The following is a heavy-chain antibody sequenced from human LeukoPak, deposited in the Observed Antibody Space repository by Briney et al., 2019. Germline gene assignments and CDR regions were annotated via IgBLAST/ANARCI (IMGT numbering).Heavy chain of an antibody. J-gene: IGHJ4*02. CDR3: ARQGTGLDY. Sequence: PGGSLRLSCKVSRSTVSSNYMSWVRQAPGKGLEWVSIIHSVGDTFYADSVKGRFTISRDNSNNMVYLQMNSLTVEDTAVYYCARQGTGLDYWGQGTLVTVSS. V-gene: IGHV3-53*01. D-gene: IGHD1-1*01. CDR2: IHSVGDT. CDR1: RSTVSSNY.